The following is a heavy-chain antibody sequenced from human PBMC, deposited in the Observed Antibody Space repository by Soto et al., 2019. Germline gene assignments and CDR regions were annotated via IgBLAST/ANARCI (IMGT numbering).Heavy chain of an antibody. CDR2: IYYSGST. CDR1: GGSISSSSYY. Sequence: SETLSLTCTVSGGSISSSSYYWGWIRQPPGKGLEWIGSIYYSGSTYYTPSLKSRVTISVDTSKNQFSLKLSSVTAADPAVYYCARVDYNWFDPWGQGTRVTVS. D-gene: IGHD2-15*01. V-gene: IGHV4-39*01. CDR3: ARVDYNWFDP. J-gene: IGHJ5*02.